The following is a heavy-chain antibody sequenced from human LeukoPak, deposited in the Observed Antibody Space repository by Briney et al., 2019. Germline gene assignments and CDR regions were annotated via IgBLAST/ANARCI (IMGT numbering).Heavy chain of an antibody. Sequence: SVKVSCKASGGTFSSYAISWVRQAPGQGLEWMGGIIPIFGTANYAQKFQGRVTITADESTSTAYMELSSLRSEDTAVYYCARHRYCSSTSCYHFDYWGQGTLVTVSP. CDR1: GGTFSSYA. J-gene: IGHJ4*02. CDR2: IIPIFGTA. V-gene: IGHV1-69*13. D-gene: IGHD2-2*01. CDR3: ARHRYCSSTSCYHFDY.